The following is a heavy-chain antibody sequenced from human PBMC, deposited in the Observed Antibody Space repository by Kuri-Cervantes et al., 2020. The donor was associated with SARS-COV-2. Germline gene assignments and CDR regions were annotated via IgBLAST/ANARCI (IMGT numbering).Heavy chain of an antibody. CDR2: IYHSGST. CDR3: ARPAAAPTEPDAFDI. J-gene: IGHJ3*02. V-gene: IGHV4-38-2*02. CDR1: GGSISGYY. Sequence: ESLKISCTVSGGSISGYYWGWIRQPPGKGLEWIGSIYHSGSTYYNPSLKSRVTISVDTSKNQFSLKLSSVTAADTAVYYCARPAAAPTEPDAFDIWGQGTMVTVSS. D-gene: IGHD6-13*01.